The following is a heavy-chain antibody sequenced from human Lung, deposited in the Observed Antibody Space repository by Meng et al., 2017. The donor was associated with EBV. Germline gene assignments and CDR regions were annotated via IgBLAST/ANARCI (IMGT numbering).Heavy chain of an antibody. D-gene: IGHD2/OR15-2a*01. V-gene: IGHV4-34*01. CDR3: ASRRVNKGFDY. CDR2: INHSGST. Sequence: QVQLQQWGAGLFKPSETLSLTCAVYGGSFSGYYWSWIRQPPGKGLEWIGEINHSGSTNYNPSLKSRVTISVDTSKNQFSLKLSSVTAADTAVYYCASRRVNKGFDYWGQGTLVTVSS. J-gene: IGHJ4*02. CDR1: GGSFSGYY.